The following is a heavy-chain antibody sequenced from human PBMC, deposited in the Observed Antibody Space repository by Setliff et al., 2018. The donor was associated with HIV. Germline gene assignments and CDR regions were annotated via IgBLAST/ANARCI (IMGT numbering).Heavy chain of an antibody. CDR3: VRDRFTWAYCGGACGWFDP. Sequence: ASVKVSCKASGYTFTDYFMHWVRQAPGQGLEWMGWINAADGNTKYSQKLQGRVTITRDTSASRGHMELSSLRSEDTDVYYCVRDRFTWAYCGGACGWFDPWGQGTLVTVSS. CDR2: INAADGNT. CDR1: GYTFTDYF. J-gene: IGHJ5*02. D-gene: IGHD2-21*02. V-gene: IGHV1-3*01.